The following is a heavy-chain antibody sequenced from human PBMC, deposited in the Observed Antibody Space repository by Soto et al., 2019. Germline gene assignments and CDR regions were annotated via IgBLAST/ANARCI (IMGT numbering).Heavy chain of an antibody. D-gene: IGHD6-6*01. Sequence: GGSLRLSCAASGFTVSSNYMSWVRQAPGKGLEWVSVIYSGGSTYYADSVKGRFTISRDNSKNTLYLQMNSLRAEDTAVYYCARVEYSSSFDYWGQGTLVTVSS. J-gene: IGHJ4*02. V-gene: IGHV3-66*01. CDR1: GFTVSSNY. CDR3: ARVEYSSSFDY. CDR2: IYSGGST.